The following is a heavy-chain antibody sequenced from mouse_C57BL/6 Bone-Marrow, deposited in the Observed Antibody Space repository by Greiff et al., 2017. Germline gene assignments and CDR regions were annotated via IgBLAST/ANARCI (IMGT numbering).Heavy chain of an antibody. CDR2: INPSSGYT. J-gene: IGHJ4*01. D-gene: IGHD1-3*01. CDR1: GYTFTSYW. Sequence: VQLQQSGAELAKPGASVKLSCKASGYTFTSYWMHWVKQRPGQGLEWIGYINPSSGYTKYNQKFKVKATLTADKSSSTAYMQLSSLTYEDSAVYYCAIAHYYAMDYWGQGTSVTVSS. CDR3: AIAHYYAMDY. V-gene: IGHV1-7*01.